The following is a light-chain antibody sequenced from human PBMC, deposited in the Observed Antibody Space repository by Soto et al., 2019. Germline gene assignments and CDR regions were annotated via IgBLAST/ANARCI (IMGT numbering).Light chain of an antibody. CDR2: GAS. Sequence: EIVMTQSPATLSVSPGERATLSCRASQSVSSNLAWYQQKPGQAPRLLIYGASTRATGIPARFSGSGSGTEFTLTISSLQSEDFAVYYCQQYNNWPPVWTFCQGTKVEIK. CDR3: QQYNNWPPVWT. J-gene: IGKJ1*01. V-gene: IGKV3-15*01. CDR1: QSVSSN.